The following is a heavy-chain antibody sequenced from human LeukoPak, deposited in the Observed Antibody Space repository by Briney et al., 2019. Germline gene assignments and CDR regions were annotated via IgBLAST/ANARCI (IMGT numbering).Heavy chain of an antibody. CDR2: ISGSGDGT. V-gene: IGHV3-23*01. D-gene: IGHD4-17*01. Sequence: GGSLRLSCAASGLTFSSYGMSWVRQAPGKGLEWVSGISGSGDGTYYADSVKGRFTISRDNSENTLYLQMISLRAEDTAVYYCPKARTTVTTYVDYWGQGTLVTVSS. CDR1: GLTFSSYG. J-gene: IGHJ4*02. CDR3: PKARTTVTTYVDY.